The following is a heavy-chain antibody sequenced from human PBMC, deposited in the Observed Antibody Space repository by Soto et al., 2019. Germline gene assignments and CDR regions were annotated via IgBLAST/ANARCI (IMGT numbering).Heavy chain of an antibody. Sequence: QVQLQESGPGLVKPSETLSLTCTVSGGSISSYYWSWIRQPPGKGLEWIGYIYYSWSTNYNPSLTSRVTISVETSKNQFSLKLSSVPGADTAVYYCARNPCGGSGGSCYSGGYYYYYNGMDVGGQGTTVTVSS. D-gene: IGHD2-15*01. V-gene: IGHV4-59*01. J-gene: IGHJ6*02. CDR1: GGSISSYY. CDR2: IYYSWST. CDR3: ARNPCGGSGGSCYSGGYYYYYNGMDV.